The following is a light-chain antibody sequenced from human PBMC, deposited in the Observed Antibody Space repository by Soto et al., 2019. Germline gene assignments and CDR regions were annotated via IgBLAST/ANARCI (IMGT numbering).Light chain of an antibody. V-gene: IGKV3-15*01. Sequence: EVVMMQSPATLSVSPGDRATLSCRASQSVSSNLAWYQHKPGQSPRLLIYGASTRATGVPARFSGSGSGTEFTLTISSLQSEDFAIYYCQQYKNWWTFGQGTKVEIK. CDR2: GAS. CDR1: QSVSSN. CDR3: QQYKNWWT. J-gene: IGKJ1*01.